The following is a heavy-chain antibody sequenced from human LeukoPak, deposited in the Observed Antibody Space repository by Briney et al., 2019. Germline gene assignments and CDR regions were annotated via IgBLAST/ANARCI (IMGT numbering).Heavy chain of an antibody. CDR1: GFTFSSYA. J-gene: IGHJ4*02. CDR2: ISGSGGST. CDR3: AKARPLKYCGGDCYSLDY. V-gene: IGHV3-23*01. Sequence: GGSLRLSCAASGFTFSSYAMSWVRQAPGKGLEWVSAISGSGGSTYYADSVKGRFTISRDNSKNSLYLQMNSLRAEDTAVYYCAKARPLKYCGGDCYSLDYWGQGALVTVSS. D-gene: IGHD2-21*01.